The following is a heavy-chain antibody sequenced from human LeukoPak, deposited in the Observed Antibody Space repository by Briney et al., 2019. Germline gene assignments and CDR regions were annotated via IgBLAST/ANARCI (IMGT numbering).Heavy chain of an antibody. J-gene: IGHJ6*02. V-gene: IGHV4-31*03. Sequence: SQTLSLTCTVSGGSISSGGYYWSWIRQHPGKGLEWIGYISYSGSTYYNPSLKSRLTISVDTSKNQFSLKLSSVTAADTAVYYCAHTRGGAYYYYGMDVWGQGTTVTVSS. D-gene: IGHD2-21*01. CDR2: ISYSGST. CDR1: GGSISSGGYY. CDR3: AHTRGGAYYYYGMDV.